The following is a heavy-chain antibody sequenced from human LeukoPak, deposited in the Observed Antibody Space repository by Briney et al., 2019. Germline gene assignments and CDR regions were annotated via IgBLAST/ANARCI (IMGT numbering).Heavy chain of an antibody. V-gene: IGHV1-2*02. CDR2: INPNSGGT. J-gene: IGHJ4*02. CDR1: GYTFTGYY. Sequence: ASVKVSCKASGYTFTGYYMHWVRQAPGQGLEWMGWINPNSGGTNYAQKFQGRVTMTRDTSISTAYMELSRLRSDDTAVYYCARGTYSSGWFFDYWGQGTLVTVSS. CDR3: ARGTYSSGWFFDY. D-gene: IGHD6-19*01.